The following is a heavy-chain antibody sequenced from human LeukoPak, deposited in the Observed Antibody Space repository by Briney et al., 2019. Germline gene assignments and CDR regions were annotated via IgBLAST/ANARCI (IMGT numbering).Heavy chain of an antibody. CDR1: GYTFTGYY. CDR3: ARNVASGFDF. CDR2: INPSGGST. Sequence: ASVTVSCTASGYTFTGYYMHWVRQAPGQGLEWMGFINPSGGSTSYAQKFQGRVTMTRDTSTSTVYMELSSLRSEDTAVYYCARNVASGFDFWGQGTLVTVSS. D-gene: IGHD1-1*01. V-gene: IGHV1-46*01. J-gene: IGHJ4*02.